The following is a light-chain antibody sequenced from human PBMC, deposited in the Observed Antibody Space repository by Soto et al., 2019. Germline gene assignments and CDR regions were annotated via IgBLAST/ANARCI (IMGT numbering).Light chain of an antibody. Sequence: QSVLTQPPSVSGAPGQRVTISCTGSSSNIGAGYDVHWYQQLPGTAPKLLIYGNSNRPSGVPDRFSGSKSGTSASLAITRLQAEDEADYYCQSYDSSRSGWVFGGGTKLTVL. CDR1: SSNIGAGYD. V-gene: IGLV1-40*01. CDR2: GNS. J-gene: IGLJ3*02. CDR3: QSYDSSRSGWV.